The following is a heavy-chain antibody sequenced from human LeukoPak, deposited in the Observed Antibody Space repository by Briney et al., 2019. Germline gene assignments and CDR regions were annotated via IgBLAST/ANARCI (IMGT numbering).Heavy chain of an antibody. D-gene: IGHD3-10*01. CDR1: GGSFSGYY. CDR3: ARRLPAYGSGSYFYYFDY. Sequence: PSETLSLTCAVYGGSFSGYYWSWIRQPPGKGLEWVGEINHSGSTNYNPSLKSRVTISVDTSKHQFSLKLSSVTAADTAVYYCARRLPAYGSGSYFYYFDYWGQGTLVTVSS. J-gene: IGHJ4*02. CDR2: INHSGST. V-gene: IGHV4-34*01.